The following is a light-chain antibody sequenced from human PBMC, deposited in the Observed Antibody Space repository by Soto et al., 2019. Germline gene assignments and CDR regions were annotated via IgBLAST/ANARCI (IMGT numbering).Light chain of an antibody. J-gene: IGKJ4*01. CDR1: QSISNY. CDR2: DTS. Sequence: DIQMTQSPSSLSASVGDRVTITCRASQSISNYLNWYQQKPGKAPKLLMYDTSNLQSVVPSRFSGSGSGTDFTLTITSLQPEDFATYYCQQSYSTPLIFGGGTKVQIK. CDR3: QQSYSTPLI. V-gene: IGKV1-39*01.